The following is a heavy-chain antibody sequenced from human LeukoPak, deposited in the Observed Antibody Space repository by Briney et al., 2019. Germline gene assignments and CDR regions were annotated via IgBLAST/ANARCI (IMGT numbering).Heavy chain of an antibody. J-gene: IGHJ4*02. CDR1: GFSLSSYS. Sequence: GGSLRLSCAASGFSLSSYSMSWIRQAPGKGLEWVSYISSSGSTIYYADSVKGRFTISRDNAKNSLYLQMNSLRAEDTAVYYCARAVAGRPCDYWGQGTLVTVSS. V-gene: IGHV3-48*04. CDR3: ARAVAGRPCDY. CDR2: ISSSGSTI. D-gene: IGHD6-19*01.